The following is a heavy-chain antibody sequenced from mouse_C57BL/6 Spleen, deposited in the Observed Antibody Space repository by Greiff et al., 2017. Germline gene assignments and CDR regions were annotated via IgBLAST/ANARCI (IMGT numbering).Heavy chain of an antibody. J-gene: IGHJ3*01. D-gene: IGHD2-4*01. CDR1: GYTFTDYN. V-gene: IGHV1-22*01. CDR2: INPNNGGT. CDR3: AKLRRGWFAY. Sequence: VQLKQSGPELVKPGASVKMSCKASGYTFTDYNMHWVKQSHGKSLEWIGYINPNNGGTSYNQKFKGKATLTVNMSSSTAYTELRSLTSEDSAVYYCAKLRRGWFAYWGQGTLVTVSA.